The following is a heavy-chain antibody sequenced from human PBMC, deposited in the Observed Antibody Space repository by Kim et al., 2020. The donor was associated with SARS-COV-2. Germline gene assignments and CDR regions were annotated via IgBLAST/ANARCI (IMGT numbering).Heavy chain of an antibody. J-gene: IGHJ6*02. CDR2: IYHSGST. V-gene: IGHV4-4*02. Sequence: SETLSLTCAVSGGSISSSNWWSWVRQPPGKGLEWIGEIYHSGSTNYNPSLKSRVTISVDKSKNQFSLKLSSVTAADTAVYYCAREPKKMVRGVRAYGMDVWGQGTTVTVSS. CDR1: GGSISSSNW. D-gene: IGHD3-10*01. CDR3: AREPKKMVRGVRAYGMDV.